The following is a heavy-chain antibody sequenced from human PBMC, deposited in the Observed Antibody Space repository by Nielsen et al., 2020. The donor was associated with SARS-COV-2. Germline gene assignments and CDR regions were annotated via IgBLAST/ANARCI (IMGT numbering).Heavy chain of an antibody. CDR2: INPNSGGT. Sequence: ASVKVSCKASGYTFTGYYMHWVRQAPGQGLEWMGWINPNSGGTNYAQKFQGWVTMTRDTSISTAYMELSRLRSDDTAVYYCAIEEGLYCSGGSCYSSFGAFDPWGQGTLVTVSS. CDR3: AIEEGLYCSGGSCYSSFGAFDP. D-gene: IGHD2-15*01. J-gene: IGHJ5*02. V-gene: IGHV1-2*04. CDR1: GYTFTGYY.